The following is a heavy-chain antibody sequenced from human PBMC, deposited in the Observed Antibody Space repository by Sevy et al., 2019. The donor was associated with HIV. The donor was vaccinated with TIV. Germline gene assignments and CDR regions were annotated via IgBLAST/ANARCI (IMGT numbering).Heavy chain of an antibody. CDR3: AKDASLYYYDYYMDV. CDR2: ISYDGSNK. J-gene: IGHJ6*03. CDR1: GFTFSSYG. V-gene: IGHV3-30*18. Sequence: GGSLRLSCAASGFTFSSYGVHWVRQAPGKGLEWVAVISYDGSNKYYADSVKGRFTISRDNSKNTLYLQMNSLRAEDTAVYYCAKDASLYYYDYYMDVWGKGTTVTVSS.